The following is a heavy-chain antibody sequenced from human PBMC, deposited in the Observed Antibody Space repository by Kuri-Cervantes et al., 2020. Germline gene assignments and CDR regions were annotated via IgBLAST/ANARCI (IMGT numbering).Heavy chain of an antibody. V-gene: IGHV3-21*01. J-gene: IGHJ4*01. CDR2: ITSTSSKI. CDR3: ATEGYGSGSYPTDY. D-gene: IGHD3-10*01. CDR1: GFTFSSYS. Sequence: LSLTCAASGFTFSSYSMNWVRQAPGKGLEWVSSITSTSSKIDYADSVKGRFTISRDNAKNSLYLQMNSLRAEDTAVYYCATEGYGSGSYPTDYWGQEPWSPSPQ.